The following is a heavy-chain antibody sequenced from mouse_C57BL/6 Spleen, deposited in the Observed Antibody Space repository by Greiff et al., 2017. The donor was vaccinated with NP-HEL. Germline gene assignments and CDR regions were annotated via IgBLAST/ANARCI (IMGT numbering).Heavy chain of an antibody. D-gene: IGHD2-2*01. V-gene: IGHV1-53*01. CDR1: GYTFTSYW. Sequence: QVQLQQPGTELVKPGASVKLSCKASGYTFTSYWMHWVKQRPGQGLEWIGNINPSNGGNNYNEKFKSKATLTVYKSSSTAYMQLSSLTSEVSAVYYCAREGYGYDGYFDVWGTGTTVTVSS. J-gene: IGHJ1*03. CDR3: AREGYGYDGYFDV. CDR2: INPSNGGN.